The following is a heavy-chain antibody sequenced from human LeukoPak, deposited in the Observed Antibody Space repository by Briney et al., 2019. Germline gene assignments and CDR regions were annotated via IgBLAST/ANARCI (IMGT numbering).Heavy chain of an antibody. D-gene: IGHD3-22*01. CDR2: IRYDGSKK. J-gene: IGHJ4*02. CDR1: GFAFRSHA. CDR3: AKSFTMIVVVPRY. Sequence: PGGSLRLSCTASGFAFRSHAMHWVRQAPGKGLEWVAFIRYDGSKKFYADSVMGRFTISRDNPKNTLYLQMNSLRAEDTAVYYCAKSFTMIVVVPRYWGQGTLVTVSS. V-gene: IGHV3-30*02.